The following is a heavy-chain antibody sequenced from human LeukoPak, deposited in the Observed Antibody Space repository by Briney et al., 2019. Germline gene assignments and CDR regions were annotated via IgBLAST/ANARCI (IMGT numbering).Heavy chain of an antibody. CDR3: ASTPGGSSSGDY. CDR1: GGSFSGYY. J-gene: IGHJ4*02. V-gene: IGHV4-34*01. D-gene: IGHD6-6*01. CDR2: INHSGST. Sequence: PSETRSLTCAVYGGSFSGYYWSWIRQPPGKGLEWIGEINHSGSTNYNPSLKSRVTISVDTSKNQFSLKLSSVTAADTAVYYCASTPGGSSSGDYWGQGTLVTVSS.